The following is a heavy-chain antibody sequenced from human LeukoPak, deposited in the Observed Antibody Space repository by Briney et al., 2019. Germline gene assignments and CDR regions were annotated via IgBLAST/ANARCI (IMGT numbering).Heavy chain of an antibody. Sequence: SETLSLTCTVSGGSISSYYWSWIRQPPGKGLEWIGYIHYSGSTNYNPSLKSRVTMSVDTSKNQFSLKLSSVTAADTAVYYCARFWRGYSGYDWYYFDYWGQGTLVTVSS. CDR3: ARFWRGYSGYDWYYFDY. D-gene: IGHD5-12*01. CDR1: GGSISSYY. J-gene: IGHJ4*02. CDR2: IHYSGST. V-gene: IGHV4-59*12.